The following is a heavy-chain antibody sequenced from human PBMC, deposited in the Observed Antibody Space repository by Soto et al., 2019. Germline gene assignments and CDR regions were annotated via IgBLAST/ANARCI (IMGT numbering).Heavy chain of an antibody. V-gene: IGHV3-23*01. Sequence: LRLSCAASGFTFSSYAMSWVRQAPGKGLEWVSAISGSGGSTYYADSVKGRFTISRDNSKNTLYLQMNSLRAEDTAVYYCAKTHFHWFGSSGYLDYWGQGTLVTVSS. CDR3: AKTHFHWFGSSGYLDY. CDR1: GFTFSSYA. CDR2: ISGSGGST. J-gene: IGHJ4*02. D-gene: IGHD3-22*01.